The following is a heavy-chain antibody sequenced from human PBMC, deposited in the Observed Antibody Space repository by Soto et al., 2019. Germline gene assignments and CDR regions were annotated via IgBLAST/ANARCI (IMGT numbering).Heavy chain of an antibody. CDR1: GGAFSSYA. Sequence: GASVKVSCKASGGAFSSYAISWVRQAPGQGLEWMGGIIPIFGTANYAQKFQGRVTITADESTSTAYMELSSLRSEDTAAYYCAREATWRIGSGTYRYWGQGTLFSVSS. D-gene: IGHD2-15*01. V-gene: IGHV1-69*13. J-gene: IGHJ4*02. CDR2: IIPIFGTA. CDR3: AREATWRIGSGTYRY.